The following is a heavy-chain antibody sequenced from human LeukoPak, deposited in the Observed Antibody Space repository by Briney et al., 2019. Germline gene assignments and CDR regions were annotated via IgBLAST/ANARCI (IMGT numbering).Heavy chain of an antibody. J-gene: IGHJ3*02. CDR1: GFTFSDYY. V-gene: IGHV3-11*04. CDR2: ISSSGSTI. D-gene: IGHD1-7*01. CDR3: ARWGDHGTRDAFDI. Sequence: GGSLRLSCAASGFTFSDYYMSWIRQAPGKGLEWVSYISSSGSTIYYADSVKGRFTVSRDNAKNSLYLQMNGLRAEDTAVYYCARWGDHGTRDAFDIWGQGTMVTVSS.